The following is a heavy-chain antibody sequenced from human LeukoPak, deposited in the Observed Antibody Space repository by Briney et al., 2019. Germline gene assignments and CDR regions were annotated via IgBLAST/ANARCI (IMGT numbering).Heavy chain of an antibody. J-gene: IGHJ6*03. CDR1: GYTFTSYG. CDR3: PTGPDYDFWSGYSNYYYMDV. D-gene: IGHD3-3*01. CDR2: ISAYNGNT. V-gene: IGHV1-18*01. Sequence: ASVKVSCKASGYTFTSYGISWVRQAPGQGLEWMGWISAYNGNTNYAQKLQGRVTITTDTSTSKAYTELRSLRSDDTALYYCPTGPDYDFWSGYSNYYYMDVWSKGTTVTVPS.